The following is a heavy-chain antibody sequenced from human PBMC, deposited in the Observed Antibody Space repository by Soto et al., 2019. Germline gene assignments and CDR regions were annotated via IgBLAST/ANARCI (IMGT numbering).Heavy chain of an antibody. V-gene: IGHV1-8*01. CDR3: AKGPRNWGFDY. D-gene: IGHD7-27*01. J-gene: IGHJ4*02. Sequence: QVQLVQFGPEVRKPGASVKVSCKTSGYTFASFDVYWVRQAPGQGLEWMGWINPNSGNTGYAQNFQGRVTMTRDTSISTAYMELSSLTSEDTAVYYCAKGPRNWGFDYWGQGTLVTVSS. CDR2: INPNSGNT. CDR1: GYTFASFD.